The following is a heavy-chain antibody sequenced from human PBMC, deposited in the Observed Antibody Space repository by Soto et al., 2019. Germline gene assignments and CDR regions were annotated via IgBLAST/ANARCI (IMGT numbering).Heavy chain of an antibody. V-gene: IGHV3-21*01. CDR1: GFNFGGSS. CDR2: ISDSGGFI. D-gene: IGHD6-13*01. J-gene: IGHJ4*02. Sequence: EVLLVESGGGLVKPGGSLRQSCAASGFNFGGSSMNRVRQSPRKGLEWVSSISDSGGFIKYADSVKGRFTISRDNAKNSLFLQMDSLRADDTAVYYCATSTSWYYCHWGLGTLVTVSS. CDR3: ATSTSWYYCH.